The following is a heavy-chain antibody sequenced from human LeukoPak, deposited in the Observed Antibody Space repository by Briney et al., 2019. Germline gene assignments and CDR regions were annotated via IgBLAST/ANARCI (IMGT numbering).Heavy chain of an antibody. V-gene: IGHV1-18*01. D-gene: IGHD1-26*01. CDR3: ARVQRELLGYYYYMDV. CDR2: ISAYNGNT. J-gene: IGHJ6*03. CDR1: GYTFTSYG. Sequence: GAPVKVSCKASGYTFTSYGISWVRQAPGQGLEWMGWISAYNGNTNYAQKLQGRVTMTTDTSTSTAYMELRSLRSDDTAVYYCARVQRELLGYYYYMDVWGKGTTVTVSS.